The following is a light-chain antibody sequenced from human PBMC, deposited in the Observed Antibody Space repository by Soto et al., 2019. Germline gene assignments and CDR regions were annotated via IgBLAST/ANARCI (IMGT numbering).Light chain of an antibody. CDR3: QKYCSTPLN. CDR1: QSVFFSSYNKDF. V-gene: IGKV4-1*01. J-gene: IGKJ4*01. CDR2: WAS. Sequence: IVMTQSPDSLAVSLGDRSTINCNSSQSVFFSSYNKDFLAWYQQKPGQPPKLLIYWASTREAGVPDRFSGSGSGTDFTLTISSLQAEDVAVYYCQKYCSTPLNFGGGTKVDIK.